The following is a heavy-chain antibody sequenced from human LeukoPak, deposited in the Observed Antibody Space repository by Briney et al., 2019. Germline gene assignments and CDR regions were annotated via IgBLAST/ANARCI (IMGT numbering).Heavy chain of an antibody. J-gene: IGHJ4*02. CDR3: ARAQYGPPGYFDY. CDR2: ISGSSSTI. D-gene: IGHD2-2*01. Sequence: PGGSLRLSCAASGFTFSSYSMNWVRQAPGKGLEWVSYISGSSSTIYYADSVKGRFTTSRDNAKNSMYLQMNSLRAEDTAVYYCARAQYGPPGYFDYWGQGTLVTVSS. V-gene: IGHV3-48*01. CDR1: GFTFSSYS.